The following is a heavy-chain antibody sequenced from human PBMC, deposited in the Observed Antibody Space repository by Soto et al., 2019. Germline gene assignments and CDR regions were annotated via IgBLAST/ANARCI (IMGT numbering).Heavy chain of an antibody. Sequence: QVQLVESGGGVVQPGRSLRLSCAASGFTFSSYGMHWVRQAPGKGLEWVAVISYDGSNKYYADSVKGRFTISRDNSKNTLYLQMNSLRAEDTAVYYCAKDLQFVVVVADSYYCYGMDVWGQGTTVTVSS. CDR2: ISYDGSNK. V-gene: IGHV3-30*18. J-gene: IGHJ6*02. CDR1: GFTFSSYG. D-gene: IGHD2-15*01. CDR3: AKDLQFVVVVADSYYCYGMDV.